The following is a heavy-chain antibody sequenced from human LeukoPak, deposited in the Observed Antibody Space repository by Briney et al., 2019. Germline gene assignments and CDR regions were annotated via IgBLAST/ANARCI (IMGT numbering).Heavy chain of an antibody. Sequence: GEALKISCKGSGYSFTSYWIGWVRQMPGKGLEWMGSIYPGDSDTRYSPSLQGQVTISADKSISTAYLQWSSLKASDTAMYYCARHDGYYYDSSGYLNWGQGTLVTVSS. CDR2: IYPGDSDT. CDR3: ARHDGYYYDSSGYLN. D-gene: IGHD3-22*01. V-gene: IGHV5-51*01. J-gene: IGHJ4*02. CDR1: GYSFTSYW.